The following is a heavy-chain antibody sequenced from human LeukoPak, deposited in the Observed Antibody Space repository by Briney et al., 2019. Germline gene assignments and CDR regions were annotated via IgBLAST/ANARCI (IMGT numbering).Heavy chain of an antibody. CDR2: IIPMFGAT. Sequence: ASVKVSCKASGGIFSSYGINWVRQAPGQGLEWMGRIIPMFGATNYAQKFQGRVTVTTDESTSTAYMELSSLRSEDTAVYYCARGSHSDYIFDYWGQGTLVTVSS. J-gene: IGHJ4*02. CDR1: GGIFSSYG. D-gene: IGHD4-11*01. CDR3: ARGSHSDYIFDY. V-gene: IGHV1-69*05.